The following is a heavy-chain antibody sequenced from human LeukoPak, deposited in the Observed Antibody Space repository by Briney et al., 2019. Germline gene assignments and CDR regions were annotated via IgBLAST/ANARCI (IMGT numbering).Heavy chain of an antibody. CDR3: AKDLREYSSVGGLIDY. J-gene: IGHJ4*02. CDR2: ISFDGSDK. CDR1: GFTFSNYG. Sequence: GRSLRLSCAASGFTFSNYGMHWVRQAPGKGLDWVAVISFDGSDKRYPDSVKGRFSISRDNSKNTLDLRMNSLRVEDTGVYYCAKDLREYSSVGGLIDYWGQGILVTVSS. D-gene: IGHD5-18*01. V-gene: IGHV3-30*18.